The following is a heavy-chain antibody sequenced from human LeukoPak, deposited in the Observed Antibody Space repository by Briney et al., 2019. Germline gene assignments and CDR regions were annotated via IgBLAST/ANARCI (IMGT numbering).Heavy chain of an antibody. Sequence: GGSLRLSCAASGFTFSSYAMSWVRQAPGKGLEWVSAISGSGGSTYYADSVKGRFTISRDNSKNTLYLQMNSLRAEDTAVYYCVRYFDWLWAFDYWGQGTLATVSS. V-gene: IGHV3-23*01. CDR3: VRYFDWLWAFDY. CDR2: ISGSGGST. J-gene: IGHJ4*02. CDR1: GFTFSSYA. D-gene: IGHD3-9*01.